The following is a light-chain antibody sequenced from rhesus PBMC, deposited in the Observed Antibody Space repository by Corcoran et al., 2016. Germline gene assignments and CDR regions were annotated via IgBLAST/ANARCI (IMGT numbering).Light chain of an antibody. CDR1: QSLVHSDGNTY. J-gene: IGKJ1*01. CDR3: GQGTHWPRT. CDR2: KVS. Sequence: DVVMTQSPLSLPITPGQPASISCRSSQSLVHSDGNTYLSWYQQKPGQPPRLLIYKVSNRYSGVPDRFSGSGAGTDFTLKISRVEAEDVGFYYCGQGTHWPRTFGQGTKVEIK. V-gene: IGKV2-64*01.